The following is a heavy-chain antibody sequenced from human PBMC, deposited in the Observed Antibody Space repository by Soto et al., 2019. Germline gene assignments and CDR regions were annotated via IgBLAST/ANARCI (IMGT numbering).Heavy chain of an antibody. J-gene: IGHJ5*02. CDR1: GVSLSTSGGG. D-gene: IGHD6-6*01. Sequence: SGPTLVNPTQPLTLTCTFSGVSLSTSGGGVGWIRQPPGKALEWHALIYWNDDKRYSPSLKSRLPLTKDPSKTQVVLTMTNMDPVDTATYYCAHSRCEYSSSSCWFAPWGQGTRVTVSS. CDR3: AHSRCEYSSSSCWFAP. V-gene: IGHV2-5*01. CDR2: IYWNDDK.